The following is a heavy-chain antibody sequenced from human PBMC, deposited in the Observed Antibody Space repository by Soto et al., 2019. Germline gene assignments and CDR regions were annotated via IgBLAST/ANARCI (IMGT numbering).Heavy chain of an antibody. CDR2: IYWNDDK. V-gene: IGHV2-5*01. CDR3: ARTEYDFSSRFYSQYYFDY. J-gene: IGHJ4*02. CDR1: GFSLSTSGVG. D-gene: IGHD3-3*01. Sequence: SGPTLVNPTQTLTLTCAFSGFSLSTSGVGVGWIRQPPGKALEWLALIYWNDDKRYSPSLKSRLTITRDTSKNQVVLTMTNMDPVDTATYYCARTEYDFSSRFYSQYYFDYWGQGNLVTVSS.